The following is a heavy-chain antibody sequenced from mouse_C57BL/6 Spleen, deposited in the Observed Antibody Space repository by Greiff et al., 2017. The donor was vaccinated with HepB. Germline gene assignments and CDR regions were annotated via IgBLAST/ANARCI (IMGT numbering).Heavy chain of an antibody. Sequence: EVQLQQSGAELVKPGASVKLSCTASGFNIKDYYMHWVKQRTEQGLEWIGRIDPEDGDTKYAPKFQGKATITADTSSNTAYLQLSSLTSEDTAVYYCARGSYYGSSSFDYWGQGTTLTVSS. CDR1: GFNIKDYY. D-gene: IGHD1-1*01. CDR2: IDPEDGDT. V-gene: IGHV14-2*01. CDR3: ARGSYYGSSSFDY. J-gene: IGHJ2*01.